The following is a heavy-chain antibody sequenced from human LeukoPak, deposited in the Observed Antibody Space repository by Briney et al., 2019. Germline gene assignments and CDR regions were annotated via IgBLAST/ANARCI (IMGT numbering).Heavy chain of an antibody. V-gene: IGHV3-33*08. CDR2: IWFDGNNY. CDR1: GFTFSRFA. J-gene: IGHJ4*02. CDR3: ARDLNPYCGGDCWFDY. Sequence: PGRSLRLSCAASGFTFSRFAMHWVRQAPGKGLEWVAVIWFDGNNYYYADSVKGRFTISRDNSKNMLYLQMNSLRAEDTAVYYCARDLNPYCGGDCWFDYWGQGTLGTVSS. D-gene: IGHD2-21*02.